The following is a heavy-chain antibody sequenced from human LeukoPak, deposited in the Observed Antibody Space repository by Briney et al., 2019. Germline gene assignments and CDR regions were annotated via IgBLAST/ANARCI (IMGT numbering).Heavy chain of an antibody. CDR2: IYYSGST. D-gene: IGHD6-13*01. CDR1: GGSISSSSYY. CDR3: ASRPYYSSSWFSRILGFDY. Sequence: PSETLSLTCTVSGGSISSSSYYWGWIRQPPGKGLEWIGSIYYSGSTYYNPSLKSRVTISVDTSKNQFSLKLSSVTAAGTAVYYCASRPYYSSSWFSRILGFDYWGQGTLVTVSS. V-gene: IGHV4-39*07. J-gene: IGHJ4*02.